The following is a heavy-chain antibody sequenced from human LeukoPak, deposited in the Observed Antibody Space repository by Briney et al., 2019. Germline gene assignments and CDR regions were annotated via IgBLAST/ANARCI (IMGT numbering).Heavy chain of an antibody. CDR2: TSAYNGNT. Sequence: ASVKDTCQSSGYTFPSYGISAVGQAPGQGLEWMGWTSAYNGNTNYAQKLQGRVTMNTDTSTSTAYMELRSLRSDDTAVYYCARVYSAVTGSVYWGQGTLVTVSS. J-gene: IGHJ4*02. CDR1: GYTFPSYG. D-gene: IGHD6-19*01. CDR3: ARVYSAVTGSVY. V-gene: IGHV1-18*01.